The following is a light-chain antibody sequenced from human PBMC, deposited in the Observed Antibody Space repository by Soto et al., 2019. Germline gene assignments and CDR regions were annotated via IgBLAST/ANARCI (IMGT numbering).Light chain of an antibody. CDR1: QSVLYSSDNKNY. Sequence: DIVMTQSPDSLAVSLGERATINCKSSQSVLYSSDNKNYLAWYQQKLGQPPKLLIYWASIRESGVPDRFSGSGSGTDFTLTISSLRAEDVAVYYCQQYYNSPITFGQGTRLEIK. V-gene: IGKV4-1*01. J-gene: IGKJ5*01. CDR3: QQYYNSPIT. CDR2: WAS.